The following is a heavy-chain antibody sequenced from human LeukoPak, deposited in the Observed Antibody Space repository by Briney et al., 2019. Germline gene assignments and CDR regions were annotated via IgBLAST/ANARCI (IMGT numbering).Heavy chain of an antibody. Sequence: ASVKVSCKASGYTFTSYDLNWVRHATGQGLEWMGWMNPNSDNTGYAQKLQGRVTMTTDTSTSTTYMELRSLRSDDTAVYYCARVVAAINWFDPWGQGTLVTVSS. CDR2: MNPNSDNT. CDR3: ARVVAAINWFDP. V-gene: IGHV1-8*01. D-gene: IGHD2-15*01. J-gene: IGHJ5*02. CDR1: GYTFTSYD.